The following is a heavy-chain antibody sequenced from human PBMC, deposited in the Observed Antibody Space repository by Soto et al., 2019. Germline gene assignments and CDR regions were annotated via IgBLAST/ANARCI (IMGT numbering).Heavy chain of an antibody. D-gene: IGHD3-3*01. CDR1: GFTFDDYA. V-gene: IGHV3-9*01. CDR3: AKGKKMVRLLEWLRDAFDI. J-gene: IGHJ3*02. CDR2: INWNGNNV. Sequence: EVQLVESGGGLVEPGRSLRLSCAASGFTFDDYAMHWVRQAPGKSLEWVSGINWNGNNVGYADSVKGRFTISRDNAKNSLYLQMDSLRAEDTALYYCAKGKKMVRLLEWLRDAFDIWGQGTMVTVSS.